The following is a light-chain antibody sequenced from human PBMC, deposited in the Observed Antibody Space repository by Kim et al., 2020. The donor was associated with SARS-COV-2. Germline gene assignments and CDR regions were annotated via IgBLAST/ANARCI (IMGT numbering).Light chain of an antibody. V-gene: IGLV3-19*01. Sequence: AVGQTVKMTSQGDSLRSYYASWYQQKPGQAPILVIYGKNNRPSGIPDRFSGSSSGNTASLTITGAQAEDEADYYCNSRDSSGNHVVFGGGTQLTVL. CDR3: NSRDSSGNHVV. CDR2: GKN. J-gene: IGLJ2*01. CDR1: SLRSYY.